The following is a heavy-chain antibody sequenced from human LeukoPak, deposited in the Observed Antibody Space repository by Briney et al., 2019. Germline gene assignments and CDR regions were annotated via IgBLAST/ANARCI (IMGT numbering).Heavy chain of an antibody. CDR1: GGSISSSSYY. J-gene: IGHJ4*02. CDR2: IYYSGST. Sequence: TASETLSLTCTVSGGSISSSSYYWGWIRQPPGKGLEWIGSIYYSGSTYYNPSLKSRVTISVDTSKNQFSLKLSSVTAADTAVYYCARLRMVRGVMVRHPIDYWGQGTLVTVSS. V-gene: IGHV4-39*01. D-gene: IGHD3-10*01. CDR3: ARLRMVRGVMVRHPIDY.